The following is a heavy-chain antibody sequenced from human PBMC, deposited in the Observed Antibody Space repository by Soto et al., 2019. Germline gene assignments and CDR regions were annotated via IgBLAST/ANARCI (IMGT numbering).Heavy chain of an antibody. CDR3: AKEWVYDSSGWSFDY. V-gene: IGHV3-30*18. D-gene: IGHD3-22*01. J-gene: IGHJ4*02. CDR2: VSDDGSNK. CDR1: GFTFSSYG. Sequence: GGSLRLSCAASGFTFSSYGMHWVRQAPGKGLEWVAVVSDDGSNKYYADSVKGRFTISRDNSKNTLYLQMNSLRAEDTSVYYCAKEWVYDSSGWSFDYWGQGTLVTVSS.